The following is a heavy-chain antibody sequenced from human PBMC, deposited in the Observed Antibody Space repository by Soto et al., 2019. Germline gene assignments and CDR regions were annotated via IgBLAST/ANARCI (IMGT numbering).Heavy chain of an antibody. CDR1: GFTFSDYY. CDR3: ARDSASSFYYNSMDV. J-gene: IGHJ6*02. V-gene: IGHV3-11*01. CDR2: ISSSGSTI. Sequence: QVQLVESGGGLVKPGGSLRLSCAASGFTFSDYYMSWIRQAPGKGLEWVSYISSSGSTIYYADSVKGRFTITRDNGKNSLYRQRNRLRPEDTAAYYCARDSASSFYYNSMDVWGQGTTVTGS.